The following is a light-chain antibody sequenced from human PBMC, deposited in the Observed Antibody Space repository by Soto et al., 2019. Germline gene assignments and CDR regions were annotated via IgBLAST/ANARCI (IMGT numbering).Light chain of an antibody. CDR3: QQRSNWPPT. CDR2: GAS. J-gene: IGKJ1*01. Sequence: DIVLTQSPGTLSLSPGERATLSCRASQSVSSNYLAWYQQKPGQAPRLLIHGASPRATGVPDRFRGSGSATEFPLTISSLEPEDVAVDYCQQRSNWPPTFGQGTKVDIK. V-gene: IGKV3D-20*02. CDR1: QSVSSNY.